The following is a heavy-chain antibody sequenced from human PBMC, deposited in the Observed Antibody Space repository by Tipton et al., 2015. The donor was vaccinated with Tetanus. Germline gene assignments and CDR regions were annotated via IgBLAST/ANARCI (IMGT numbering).Heavy chain of an antibody. D-gene: IGHD1-26*01. J-gene: IGHJ4*02. CDR1: GGSFSGYY. CDR3: AGRQSGSYYTFDY. V-gene: IGHV4-34*01. Sequence: TLSLTCAAYGGSFSGYYWSWIRQPPGKGLEWIGEINHSGSTNYNPSLKSRVTISVDTSKNQFSLKLSSVTAADTAVYYCAGRQSGSYYTFDYWGQGTLVTVSS. CDR2: INHSGST.